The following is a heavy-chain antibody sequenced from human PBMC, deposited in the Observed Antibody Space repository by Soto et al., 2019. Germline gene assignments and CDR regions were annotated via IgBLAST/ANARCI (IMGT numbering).Heavy chain of an antibody. Sequence: GGSLRLSCAASGFTFSSYAMHWVRQAPGKGLEWVAVISYDGGNKYYADSVKGRFTISRDNSKNTLYLQMNSLRAEDTAVYYCARELPGGGRMYFDYWGQGTLVTVSS. CDR2: ISYDGGNK. CDR3: ARELPGGGRMYFDY. D-gene: IGHD2-15*01. J-gene: IGHJ4*02. V-gene: IGHV3-30-3*01. CDR1: GFTFSSYA.